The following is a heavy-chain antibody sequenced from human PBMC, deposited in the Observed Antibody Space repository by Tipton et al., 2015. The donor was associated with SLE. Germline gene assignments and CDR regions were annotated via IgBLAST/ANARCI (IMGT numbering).Heavy chain of an antibody. Sequence: TLSLTCAVYRVSFSGYYWSWVRQPPGKGLEWIGEINDSGDTNYSPSLKSRLTLSVDTSKNQFSLKLTPLTAADTAVYYCAKGGYTGSYYYMDYWGQGTVVAVSS. CDR3: AKGGYTGSYYYMDY. CDR2: INDSGDT. J-gene: IGHJ4*02. CDR1: RVSFSGYY. V-gene: IGHV4-34*01. D-gene: IGHD1-26*01.